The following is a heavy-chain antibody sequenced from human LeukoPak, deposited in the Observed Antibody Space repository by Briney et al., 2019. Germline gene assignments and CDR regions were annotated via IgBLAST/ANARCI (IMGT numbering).Heavy chain of an antibody. CDR2: IYYSGST. V-gene: IGHV4-39*07. Sequence: PSETLSLTCTVSGGSISSSSYYWGWIRQPPGKGLEWIGSIYYSGSTYYNPSLKSRRVTISVDTSKNQFSLKLSSVTAADTAVYYCARVDVVRGKYFDYWGQGTLVTVSS. D-gene: IGHD3-10*01. CDR3: ARVDVVRGKYFDY. J-gene: IGHJ4*02. CDR1: GGSISSSSYY.